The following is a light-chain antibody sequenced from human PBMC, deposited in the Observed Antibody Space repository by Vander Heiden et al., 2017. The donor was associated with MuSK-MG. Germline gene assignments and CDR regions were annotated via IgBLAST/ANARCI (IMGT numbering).Light chain of an antibody. J-gene: IGKJ2*01. Sequence: IQITLFPSSLSASVGDRVTITCRASQVISNQLAWYQQKPGKAPKPLIYEASRLQSGVPSKFSGSGSGTDFTLTISNLQPEDSATYYCQQCNRYPHTFGQGTKLEI. CDR2: EAS. CDR3: QQCNRYPHT. V-gene: IGKV1-16*02. CDR1: QVISNQ.